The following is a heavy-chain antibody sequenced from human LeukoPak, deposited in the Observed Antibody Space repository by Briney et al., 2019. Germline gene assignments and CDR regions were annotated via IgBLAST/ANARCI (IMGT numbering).Heavy chain of an antibody. Sequence: GGSLRLSCAASGFTVSSNSMSWVRQAPGKGLEWVSVIYSGASTYYADSVKGRFTISRDNSKNTLYLQMNTLRAEDTAVYYCARENVLLWFGEFEFDPWGQGTLVTVSS. CDR2: IYSGAST. CDR1: GFTVSSNS. CDR3: ARENVLLWFGEFEFDP. V-gene: IGHV3-66*01. J-gene: IGHJ5*02. D-gene: IGHD3-10*01.